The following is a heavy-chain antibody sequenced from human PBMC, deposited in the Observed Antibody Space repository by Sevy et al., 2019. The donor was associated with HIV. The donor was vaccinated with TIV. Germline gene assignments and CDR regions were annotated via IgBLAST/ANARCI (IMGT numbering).Heavy chain of an antibody. CDR1: GFIFRNYA. J-gene: IGHJ4*02. Sequence: GGSLRLSCAASGFIFRNYAMSWVRQAPGKGLEWVSAISGSGGTPHYSDSVKGRFTISRDNSKKTLYLQMYSLRAEDTAVYFCAKDSDGSIYYNPFDFWGPGTLVTVSS. D-gene: IGHD3-22*01. V-gene: IGHV3-23*01. CDR2: ISGSGGTP. CDR3: AKDSDGSIYYNPFDF.